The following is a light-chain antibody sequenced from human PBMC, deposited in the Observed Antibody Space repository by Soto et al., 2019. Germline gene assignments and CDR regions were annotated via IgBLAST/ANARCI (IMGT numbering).Light chain of an antibody. CDR3: QQLDSYPRT. CDR2: AAS. V-gene: IGKV1-9*01. J-gene: IGKJ1*01. CDR1: QGISSY. Sequence: DIQLTQSPSFLSASVGDRVTITCRASQGISSYLAWYQQRPGKAPKLLIYAASTLQSGVPSRFSGSGSGTELTLTISSLQPEDFATYYCQQLDSYPRTFGQGTNVEIK.